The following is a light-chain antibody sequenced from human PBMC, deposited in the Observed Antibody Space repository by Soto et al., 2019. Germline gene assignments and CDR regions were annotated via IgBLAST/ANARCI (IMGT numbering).Light chain of an antibody. Sequence: QAVVTQSSSASASLGSSVKLTCTLSSGHSSYIIAWHQQQPGKAPRYLMKLEGSGSYNKGSGVPDRFSGSSSGADRYLTISNLQSEDEADYYCETWDSNTHVFGGGTKLTV. CDR1: SGHSSYI. CDR3: ETWDSNTHV. CDR2: LEGSGSY. J-gene: IGLJ3*02. V-gene: IGLV4-60*03.